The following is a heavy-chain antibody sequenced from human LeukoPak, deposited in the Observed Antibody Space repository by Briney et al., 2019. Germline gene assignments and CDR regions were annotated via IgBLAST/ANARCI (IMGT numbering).Heavy chain of an antibody. CDR1: GYSFTSYW. Sequence: GESLKISCKGSGYSFTSYWISWVRQMPGKGLEWMGRIDPSDSYTNYSPSFQGHVTISADKSISTAYLQWSSLKASDTAMYYCARVLYKGSGSHTPQYYYYGMDVWGQGTTVTVSS. CDR2: IDPSDSYT. CDR3: ARVLYKGSGSHTPQYYYYGMDV. V-gene: IGHV5-10-1*01. D-gene: IGHD3-10*01. J-gene: IGHJ6*02.